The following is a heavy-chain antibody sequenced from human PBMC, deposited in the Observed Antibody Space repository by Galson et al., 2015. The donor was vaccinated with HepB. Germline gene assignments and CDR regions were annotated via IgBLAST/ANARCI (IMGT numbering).Heavy chain of an antibody. V-gene: IGHV4-39*01. CDR2: IYDSGST. Sequence: ETLSLTCIVSGGSITNSNYYWGWIRQPPGKGLEWIGSIYDSGSTFYNPSLKSRVTIFVDTSKNQFSLNLTSVTAADTAVYYCARDYGEVLFYFDYWGQGTLVTVSS. J-gene: IGHJ4*02. CDR3: ARDYGEVLFYFDY. D-gene: IGHD4-17*01. CDR1: GGSITNSNYY.